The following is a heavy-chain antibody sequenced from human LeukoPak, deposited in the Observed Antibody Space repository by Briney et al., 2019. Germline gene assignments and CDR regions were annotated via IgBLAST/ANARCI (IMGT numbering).Heavy chain of an antibody. CDR1: GGSISSHY. CDR2: MFFTGDT. D-gene: IGHD4-23*01. Sequence: SETLSLTCTVSGGSISSHYWAWLRQPPGKGLEWIGWMFFTGDTNYNPSLKSRVTTSVDHSKNQFSLKLTSVTAADTAVYYCAKEGNDYGANSIDYWGQGTQVTVSS. J-gene: IGHJ4*02. CDR3: AKEGNDYGANSIDY. V-gene: IGHV4-59*11.